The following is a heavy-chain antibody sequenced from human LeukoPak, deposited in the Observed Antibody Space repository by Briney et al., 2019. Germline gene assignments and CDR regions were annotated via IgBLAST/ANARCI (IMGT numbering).Heavy chain of an antibody. CDR1: GFSFSNYW. Sequence: QTGGSLRLSCAASGFSFSNYWMNWVRQAPGKGLEWVANIKQDGSEKYYVDSVKGRFIISRDNAKNSLYLQMNSLRAEDTTVYYCARAGSSWYFDYWGQGTLVTASS. CDR3: ARAGSSWYFDY. D-gene: IGHD6-13*01. V-gene: IGHV3-7*01. J-gene: IGHJ4*02. CDR2: IKQDGSEK.